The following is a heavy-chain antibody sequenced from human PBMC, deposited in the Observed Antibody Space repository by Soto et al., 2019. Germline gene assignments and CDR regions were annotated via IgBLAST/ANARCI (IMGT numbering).Heavy chain of an antibody. V-gene: IGHV3-30-3*01. CDR3: ARAPSFMITFGGVIVPVAFFDY. CDR2: ISYDGSNK. CDR1: GFTFSSYA. J-gene: IGHJ4*02. Sequence: GGSLRLSCAASGFTFSSYAMHWVRQAPGKGLEWVAVISYDGSNKYYADSVKGRFTISRDNSKNTLYLQMNSLRAEDTAVYYCARAPSFMITFGGVIVPVAFFDYWGQGTLVTVSS. D-gene: IGHD3-16*02.